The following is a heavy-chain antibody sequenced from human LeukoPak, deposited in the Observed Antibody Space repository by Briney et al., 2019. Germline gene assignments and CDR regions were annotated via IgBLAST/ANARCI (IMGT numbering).Heavy chain of an antibody. J-gene: IGHJ2*01. CDR2: ISKTGTTM. CDR3: ARDLGRYFDL. Sequence: GGSLRLSCAASEITFSDYYMSWIRQASGKGLEWISYISKTGTTMDYADSLRGRFTISRDNAKNSLYLEINNLRAEDTAVYYCARDLGRYFDLWGRGTLVTVSS. CDR1: EITFSDYY. V-gene: IGHV3-11*04.